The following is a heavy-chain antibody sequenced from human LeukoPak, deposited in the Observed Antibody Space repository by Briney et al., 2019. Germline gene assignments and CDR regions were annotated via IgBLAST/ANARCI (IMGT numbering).Heavy chain of an antibody. CDR2: IHDSGST. J-gene: IGHJ6*02. CDR1: GGTISSYY. D-gene: IGHD2-15*01. V-gene: IGHV4-4*08. Sequence: SETLSLTCTVSGGTISSYYWNWIRQPPGKGLEWIGYIHDSGSTKYNPSLKSRVTISIDTSKTQFSLKLSSVTAADTAVYYCAGRGYCSGGSCYGVSMDVWGQGTTVTVSS. CDR3: AGRGYCSGGSCYGVSMDV.